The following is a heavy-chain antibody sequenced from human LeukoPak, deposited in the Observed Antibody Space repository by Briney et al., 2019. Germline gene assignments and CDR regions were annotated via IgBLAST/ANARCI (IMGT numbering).Heavy chain of an antibody. CDR1: GYTFTGHY. Sequence: ASVKVSCKASGYTFTGHYMHWARQAPGQGLEWMGWINPNSGGTNYAQKFQGRVTMTRDTSISTAYMELSRLRSDDTAVYYCAKVLWFGAEGLLFDYWGQGTLVTVSS. J-gene: IGHJ4*02. CDR2: INPNSGGT. D-gene: IGHD3-10*01. V-gene: IGHV1-2*02. CDR3: AKVLWFGAEGLLFDY.